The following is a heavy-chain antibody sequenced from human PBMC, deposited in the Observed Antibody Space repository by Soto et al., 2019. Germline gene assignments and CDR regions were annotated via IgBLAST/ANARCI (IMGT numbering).Heavy chain of an antibody. Sequence: GGSLRLSCAASGFTFSSCAMTWIRQAPGKGLEWVSSITGSGDITHSADSVKGRVTISRDNSKNTLYLQMNSLRAEDTAVYYCAKKSGSGYYYPVDYWGQGTLVTVSS. CDR2: ITGSGDIT. D-gene: IGHD3-22*01. CDR3: AKKSGSGYYYPVDY. J-gene: IGHJ4*02. CDR1: GFTFSSCA. V-gene: IGHV3-23*01.